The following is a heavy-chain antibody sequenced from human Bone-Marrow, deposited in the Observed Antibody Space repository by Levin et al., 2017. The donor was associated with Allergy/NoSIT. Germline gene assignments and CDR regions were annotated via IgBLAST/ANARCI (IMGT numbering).Heavy chain of an antibody. CDR3: ARRHGTATYGRDNYFDY. V-gene: IGHV4-59*08. J-gene: IGHJ4*02. Sequence: SETLSLTCTVSGGFMVNYYWSWIRQPPGQGLEWIGYISYIGSTDYSPSLKSRVTVSLDMSKNQLSLSLSSVTAADTAVYYCARRHGTATYGRDNYFDYWGQGILVTVSS. CDR1: GGFMVNYY. D-gene: IGHD2-8*01. CDR2: ISYIGST.